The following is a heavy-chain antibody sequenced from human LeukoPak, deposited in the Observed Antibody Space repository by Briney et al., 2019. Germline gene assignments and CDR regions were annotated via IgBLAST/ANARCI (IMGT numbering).Heavy chain of an antibody. CDR3: AKGTKPVMTIPDY. V-gene: IGHV3-23*01. CDR2: ISGSGDSI. Sequence: PGGSLRLSCVASGFTFSSYYMSWVRQAPGKGLEWVSAISGSGDSIYYTDSVKGRFTISRDNSKNTLYLQMNSLRAEDTAMYYCAKGTKPVMTIPDYWGQGILVTVSS. J-gene: IGHJ4*02. CDR1: GFTFSSYY. D-gene: IGHD1/OR15-1a*01.